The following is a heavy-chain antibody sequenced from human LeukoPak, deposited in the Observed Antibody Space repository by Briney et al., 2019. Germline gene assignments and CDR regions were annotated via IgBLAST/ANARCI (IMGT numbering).Heavy chain of an antibody. V-gene: IGHV3-53*01. CDR2: IYSDGST. Sequence: PGGSLRLSCAASGFSVSNNYMSWVRQAPGKGLEFVSVIYSDGSTYYADSVRGRFAISRDKSKNTLYLQMTSLGAEDTAVYYCAQARSSSGYGPLGLYWGQGTLVTVSS. J-gene: IGHJ4*02. D-gene: IGHD5-12*01. CDR1: GFSVSNNY. CDR3: AQARSSSGYGPLGLY.